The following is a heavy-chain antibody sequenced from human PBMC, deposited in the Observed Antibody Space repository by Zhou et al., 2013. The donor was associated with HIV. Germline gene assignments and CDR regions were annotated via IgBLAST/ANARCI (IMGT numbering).Heavy chain of an antibody. CDR3: ARDLLPTTTWTDSYYYGLDV. V-gene: IGHV1-69*05. CDR2: IIPIFDTS. D-gene: IGHD1-26*01. CDR1: GGTFNTYA. J-gene: IGHJ6*04. Sequence: QVQLVQSGAEVKRPGSSVKVSCKASGGTFNTYAISWVRQAPGQGLEWMGGIIPIFDTSKYAQKLQGRVTITTDASTSTAYMELSSLRSEDTAVYYCARDLLPTTTWTDSYYYGLDVWAKDHGHRLL.